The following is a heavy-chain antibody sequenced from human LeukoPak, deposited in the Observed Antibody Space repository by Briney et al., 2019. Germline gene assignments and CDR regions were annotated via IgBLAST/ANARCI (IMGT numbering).Heavy chain of an antibody. Sequence: GGSLRLSCAASGFIFDDYAMHWVRQAPGKGLEWVSGISWNSGSIGYADSVKGRFTISRDNAKNSLYLQMNSLRAEDTALYYCAKGALEEFWSGYSFDYWGQGTLVTVSS. V-gene: IGHV3-9*01. CDR1: GFIFDDYA. CDR3: AKGALEEFWSGYSFDY. CDR2: ISWNSGSI. D-gene: IGHD3-3*01. J-gene: IGHJ4*02.